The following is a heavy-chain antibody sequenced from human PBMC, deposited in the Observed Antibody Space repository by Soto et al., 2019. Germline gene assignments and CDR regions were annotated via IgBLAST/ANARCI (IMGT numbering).Heavy chain of an antibody. Sequence: ASVKVSCKASGYTFTSYGISWVRQAPGQGLEWMGWISAYNGNTNYAQKLQGRVTMTTDTSTSTVYMELSSLRSEDTAVYYCARSESYGATGYFDYWGQGTLVTVSS. CDR2: ISAYNGNT. J-gene: IGHJ4*02. CDR3: ARSESYGATGYFDY. V-gene: IGHV1-18*01. D-gene: IGHD4-17*01. CDR1: GYTFTSYG.